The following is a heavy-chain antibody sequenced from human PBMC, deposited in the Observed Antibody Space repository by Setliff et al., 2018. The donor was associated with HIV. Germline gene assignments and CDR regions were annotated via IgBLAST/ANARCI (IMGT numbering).Heavy chain of an antibody. J-gene: IGHJ4*02. CDR2: ISSSSSYT. Sequence: PGESLKISCAASGFTFSSYSMNWVRQAPGKGLEWVSYISSSSSYTHYADSVKGRFTISRDNVKNSLYLQMNSLRAEDTAVHYCARDRYSGSSTDYWGQGTLVTVSS. V-gene: IGHV3-21*01. CDR1: GFTFSSYS. D-gene: IGHD1-26*01. CDR3: ARDRYSGSSTDY.